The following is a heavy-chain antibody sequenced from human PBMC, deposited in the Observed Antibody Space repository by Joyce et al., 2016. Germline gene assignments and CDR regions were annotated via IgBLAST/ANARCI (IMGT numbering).Heavy chain of an antibody. Sequence: EVQLLESGGGLVQPGGSLRLSCAASGFTFNNYAMRWVRQAPGKGLECVSIISGGGDNTYYADSVKDRFTISRDNSKNTLFLQMNNLRAEDTALYYCAKGPTVSTDYYFYYMAVWGKGTTVTVSS. CDR3: AKGPTVSTDYYFYYMAV. CDR2: ISGGGDNT. D-gene: IGHD4-11*01. V-gene: IGHV3-23*01. J-gene: IGHJ6*03. CDR1: GFTFNNYA.